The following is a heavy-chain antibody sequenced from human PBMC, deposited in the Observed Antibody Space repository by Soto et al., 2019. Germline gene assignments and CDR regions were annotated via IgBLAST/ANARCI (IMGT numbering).Heavy chain of an antibody. D-gene: IGHD3-16*01. CDR3: TRDGGRDYDMDV. V-gene: IGHV3-48*02. CDR2: ISFRSIRK. CDR1: GFIFSDYS. Sequence: GGSLRLSCAASGFIFSDYSLNWVRQAPGKGLEWVSYISFRSIRKLYADSVRGRFTISRDDAKNSVFLQMNGLRDEDTAVYYCTRDGGRDYDMDVWGQGTTVTVSS. J-gene: IGHJ6*02.